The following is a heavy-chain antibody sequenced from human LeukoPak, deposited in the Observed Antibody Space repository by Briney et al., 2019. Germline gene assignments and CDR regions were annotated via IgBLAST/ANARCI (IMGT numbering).Heavy chain of an antibody. CDR1: GYTFTAYY. V-gene: IGHV1-2*02. J-gene: IGHJ4*02. CDR2: INPYSGGT. Sequence: GASVKVSCRASGYTFTAYYLHWVRQAPGQGLEWMGWINPYSGGTNYAQNFQGRVTMTRDTSISTAYMELSRLRSDDTAAYYCARLVPYGSGSHWFNCWDQGQGVTVSS. D-gene: IGHD3-10*01. CDR3: ARLVPYGSGSHWFNC.